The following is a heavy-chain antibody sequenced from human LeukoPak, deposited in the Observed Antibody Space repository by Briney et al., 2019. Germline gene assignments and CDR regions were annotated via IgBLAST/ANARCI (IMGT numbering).Heavy chain of an antibody. V-gene: IGHV3-30*03. CDR1: GFPLSDAW. CDR2: ISYDGSNK. Sequence: PGGSLRLSCAVSGFPLSDAWMNWVRQAPCKGLEWVAVISYDGSNKHYADSVKGRFTISRDNSKNTLYLQMNSLRAEDTAVYYCARGQGFYYYGMDVRGQGTTVTVSS. J-gene: IGHJ6*02. CDR3: ARGQGFYYYGMDV.